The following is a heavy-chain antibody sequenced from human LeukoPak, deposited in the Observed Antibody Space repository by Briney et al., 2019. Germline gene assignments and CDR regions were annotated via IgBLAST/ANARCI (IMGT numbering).Heavy chain of an antibody. CDR1: GYTFTSYD. V-gene: IGHV1-8*01. CDR3: ARAGITMVRGVIEGDALDI. Sequence: ASVKVSCKGSGYTFTSYDINWVRQATGQGLEWMGWMNPNSGNTGYAQKFQGRVTMTRNTSISTAYMELSSLRSEDTAVYYCARAGITMVRGVIEGDALDIWGQGTMVTVSS. J-gene: IGHJ3*02. CDR2: MNPNSGNT. D-gene: IGHD3-10*01.